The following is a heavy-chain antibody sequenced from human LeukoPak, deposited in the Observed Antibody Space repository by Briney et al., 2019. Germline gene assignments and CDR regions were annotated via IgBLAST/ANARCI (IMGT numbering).Heavy chain of an antibody. J-gene: IGHJ4*02. D-gene: IGHD5-18*01. CDR2: IKQDGSEE. CDR3: ARAKASAMFSSDY. V-gene: IGHV3-7*03. CDR1: GFTFSNYW. Sequence: PGESLGLSCAASGFTFSNYWMSWVRQTPGKGLEWVANIKQDGSEEYYVGSVKGRFIISRDNAKNSLYLQMNSLRVEDTAVYYCARAKASAMFSSDYWGQGTLVTVSS.